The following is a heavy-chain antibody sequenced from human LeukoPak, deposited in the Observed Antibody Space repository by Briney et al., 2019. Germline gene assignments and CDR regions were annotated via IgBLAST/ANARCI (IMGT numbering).Heavy chain of an antibody. CDR2: ISSSSSTI. CDR1: GFTFSSYS. J-gene: IGHJ3*02. V-gene: IGHV3-48*01. Sequence: GGSLRLSCAASGFTFSSYSMNWVRQAPGKGLEWVSYISSSSSTIYYADSVKGRFTISRDNAKNSLYLQMNSLRAEDTAVYYCASERGHDSSGYYHGPSYAFDIWGQGTMVTVSS. CDR3: ASERGHDSSGYYHGPSYAFDI. D-gene: IGHD3-22*01.